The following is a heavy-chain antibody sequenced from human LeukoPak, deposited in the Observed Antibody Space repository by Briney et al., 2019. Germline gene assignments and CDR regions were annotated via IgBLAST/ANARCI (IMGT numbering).Heavy chain of an antibody. Sequence: SETLSLTCSVSGGSIRSSYYYWGWIRQPPGKGLEWIGSIYDSGSTYYNPSLKSRVTISVDTSKNQFSLKLNSVTAADTAVYYCAREGYGDYGQYWYFDLWGRGTLVTVSS. V-gene: IGHV4-39*02. CDR3: AREGYGDYGQYWYFDL. CDR1: GGSIRSSYYY. J-gene: IGHJ2*01. D-gene: IGHD4-17*01. CDR2: IYDSGST.